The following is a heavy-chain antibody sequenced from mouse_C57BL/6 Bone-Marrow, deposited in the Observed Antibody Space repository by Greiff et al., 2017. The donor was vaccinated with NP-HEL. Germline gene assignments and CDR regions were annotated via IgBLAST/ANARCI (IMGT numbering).Heavy chain of an antibody. V-gene: IGHV5-12*01. CDR1: GFTFSDYY. CDR3: ASPYLGYAMDY. J-gene: IGHJ4*01. CDR2: ISNGGGST. D-gene: IGHD4-1*01. Sequence: EVQRVESGGGLVQPGGSLKLSCAASGFTFSDYYMYWVRQTPEKRLEWVAYISNGGGSTYYPDTVKGRFTISRDNAKNTLYLQMSRLKSEDTAMYYCASPYLGYAMDYWGQGTSVTVSS.